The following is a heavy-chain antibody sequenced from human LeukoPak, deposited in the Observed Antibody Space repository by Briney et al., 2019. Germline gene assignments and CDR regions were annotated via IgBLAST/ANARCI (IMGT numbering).Heavy chain of an antibody. CDR3: AKNGAPYTAMVEYYFDY. CDR1: GFTFSRHG. D-gene: IGHD5-18*01. Sequence: PGRSLRLSCAASGFTFSRHGMHWVRQAPGKGLEWVAVISDDGSNKYYADSVKGRFTISRDNSKNTLYLQMNSLRAEDTAVYYCAKNGAPYTAMVEYYFDYWGQGTLVTVSS. CDR2: ISDDGSNK. J-gene: IGHJ4*02. V-gene: IGHV3-30*18.